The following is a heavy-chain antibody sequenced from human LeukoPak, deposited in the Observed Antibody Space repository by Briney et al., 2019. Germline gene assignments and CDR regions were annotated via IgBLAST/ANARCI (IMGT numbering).Heavy chain of an antibody. J-gene: IGHJ5*02. D-gene: IGHD4-17*01. CDR2: ISGSGGNT. V-gene: IGHV3-23*01. CDR3: ASHGDYVYNWFDP. Sequence: GGSLRLSCAASGFTLRSYAMSWVRQAPGKGLEWVSTISGSGGNTYYADSVKGRFTISRDNAKNSLYLQMNSLRAEDTAVYYCASHGDYVYNWFDPWGQGTLVTVSS. CDR1: GFTLRSYA.